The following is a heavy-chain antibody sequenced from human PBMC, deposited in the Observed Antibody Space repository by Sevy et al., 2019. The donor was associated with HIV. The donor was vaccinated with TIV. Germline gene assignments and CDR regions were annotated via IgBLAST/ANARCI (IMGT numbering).Heavy chain of an antibody. Sequence: ASVKVSCKASGYTFTSYGISWVRQAPGQGLEWMGWISAYNGNTNYAQKLQGRVTMTTDTSTSTAYMELRSLRSDATAVYYCARVSRPRYYFDYWGQGTLVTVSS. CDR1: GYTFTSYG. CDR3: ARVSRPRYYFDY. V-gene: IGHV1-18*01. J-gene: IGHJ4*02. CDR2: ISAYNGNT.